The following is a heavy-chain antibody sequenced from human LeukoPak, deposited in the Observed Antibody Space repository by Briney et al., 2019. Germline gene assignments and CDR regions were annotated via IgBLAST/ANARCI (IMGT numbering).Heavy chain of an antibody. Sequence: ASVKVSCKVSGYTLTELSMHWVRQAPGKGLEWMGGFDLEDGETIYAQKFQGRVTMTKDTSTDTAYMELSSLRSEDTAVYYCATIRLRFLEWLLNSWGQGTLVTVSS. D-gene: IGHD3-3*01. CDR2: FDLEDGET. CDR1: GYTLTELS. V-gene: IGHV1-24*01. J-gene: IGHJ5*02. CDR3: ATIRLRFLEWLLNS.